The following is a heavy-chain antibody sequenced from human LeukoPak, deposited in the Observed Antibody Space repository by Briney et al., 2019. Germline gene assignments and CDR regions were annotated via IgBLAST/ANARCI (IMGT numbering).Heavy chain of an antibody. V-gene: IGHV4-4*07. D-gene: IGHD2-2*02. CDR1: GGSISSYY. J-gene: IGHJ6*02. Sequence: SETLSLTCTVSGGSISSYYWSWIRQPAGKGLEWIGRIYTSGSTNYNPSLKSRVTMSVDTSKNQFSLKLSSVTAADTAVYYCARSHCSSTSRYSYYYYGMDVWGQGTTVTVSS. CDR2: IYTSGST. CDR3: ARSHCSSTSRYSYYYYGMDV.